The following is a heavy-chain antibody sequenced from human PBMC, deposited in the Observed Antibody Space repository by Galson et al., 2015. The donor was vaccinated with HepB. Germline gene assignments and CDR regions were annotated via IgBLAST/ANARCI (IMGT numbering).Heavy chain of an antibody. CDR1: GFTFSSYA. J-gene: IGHJ5*02. V-gene: IGHV3-30*04. CDR2: ISYDGSNK. Sequence: SLRLSCAASGFTFSSYAMHWVRQAPGKGLEWVAVISYDGSNKYYADSVKGRFTISRDNSKNTLYLQMNSLRAEDTAVYYCAREGDIVVVPAAIPWFDPWGQGTLVTVSS. D-gene: IGHD2-2*01. CDR3: AREGDIVVVPAAIPWFDP.